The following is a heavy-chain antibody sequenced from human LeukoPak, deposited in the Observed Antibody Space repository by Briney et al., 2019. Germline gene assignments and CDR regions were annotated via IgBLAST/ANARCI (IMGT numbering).Heavy chain of an antibody. CDR1: GFTFKNAW. CDR2: ISASGGST. CDR3: AKGDNSNFDY. Sequence: GGSLRLSCAASGFTFKNAWMTWVRQAPGKGLEWVSTISASGGSTYYADSVKGRFTISRDNSKNALYLQMNSLRAEDTDVYYCAKGDNSNFDYWGQGTLVTVSS. J-gene: IGHJ4*02. V-gene: IGHV3-23*01. D-gene: IGHD4-11*01.